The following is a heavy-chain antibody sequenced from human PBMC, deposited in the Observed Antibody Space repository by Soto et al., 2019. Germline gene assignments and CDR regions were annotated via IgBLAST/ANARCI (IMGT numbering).Heavy chain of an antibody. D-gene: IGHD2-2*01. CDR3: ARARAGYCSSTSCYVTFFDY. CDR2: IYYSGSI. CDR1: GGSISSGGYY. V-gene: IGHV4-31*03. J-gene: IGHJ4*02. Sequence: QVQLQESGPGLVKPSQTLSLTCTVSGGSISSGGYYWSWIRQHPGKGLEWIGYIYYSGSIYYNPSLKSRVTISVDTSKNHFSLKLSSVTAADTAVYYCARARAGYCSSTSCYVTFFDYWGQGTLVTVSS.